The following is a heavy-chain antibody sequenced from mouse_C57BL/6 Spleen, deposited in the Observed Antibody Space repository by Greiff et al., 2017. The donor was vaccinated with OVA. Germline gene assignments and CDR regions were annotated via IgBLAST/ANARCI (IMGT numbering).Heavy chain of an antibody. V-gene: IGHV1-80*01. J-gene: IGHJ4*01. CDR1: GYAFSSYW. D-gene: IGHD3-2*02. CDR3: ARRRQDYAMDY. CDR2: IYPGDGDT. Sequence: QVQLQQSGAELVKPGASVKISCKASGYAFSSYWMNWVKQRPGKGLEWIGQIYPGDGDTNYNGKFKGKATLTADKSSSTAYMQLSSLTSEDSAVYFCARRRQDYAMDYWGQGTSVTVSS.